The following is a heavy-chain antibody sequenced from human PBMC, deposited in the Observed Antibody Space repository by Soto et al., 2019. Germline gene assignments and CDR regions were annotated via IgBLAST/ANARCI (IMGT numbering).Heavy chain of an antibody. CDR3: AKGGPEITMIVAVIRPNWFDP. J-gene: IGHJ5*02. CDR2: ISGSGGST. CDR1: GFTFSSYA. D-gene: IGHD3-22*01. V-gene: IGHV3-23*01. Sequence: GGSLRLSCAASGFTFSSYAMSWVRQAPGKGLEWVSAISGSGGSTYYADSVKGRFTISRDNSKNTLYLQMNSLRAEDTAVYYCAKGGPEITMIVAVIRPNWFDPWGKGTLVTVSS.